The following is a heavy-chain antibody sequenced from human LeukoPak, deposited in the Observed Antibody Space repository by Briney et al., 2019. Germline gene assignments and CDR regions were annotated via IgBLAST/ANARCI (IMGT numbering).Heavy chain of an antibody. CDR3: ARSRYYDILTGYYNGYFDY. Sequence: GGSLRLSCAASGLTFSSYSMNWVRQAPGKVLEWVSSISSSSSYIYYADSVKGRFTISRDNAKNSLYLQMNSLRAEDTAVYYCARSRYYDILTGYYNGYFDYWGQGTLVTVSS. CDR1: GLTFSSYS. D-gene: IGHD3-9*01. J-gene: IGHJ4*02. V-gene: IGHV3-21*01. CDR2: ISSSSSYI.